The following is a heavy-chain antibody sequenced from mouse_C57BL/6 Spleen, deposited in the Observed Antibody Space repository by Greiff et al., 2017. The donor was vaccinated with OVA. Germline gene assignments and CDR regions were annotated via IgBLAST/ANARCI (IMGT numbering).Heavy chain of an antibody. D-gene: IGHD6-1*01. CDR2: ISDGGSYT. Sequence: EVKVVESGGGLVKPGGSLKLSCAASGFTFSSYAMSWVRQTPEKRLEWVATISDGGSYTYYPDNVKGRFTISRDNAKNNLYLQMSHLKSEDTAMYYCARDQPLGPRGYFDYWGQGTTLTVSS. J-gene: IGHJ2*01. V-gene: IGHV5-4*01. CDR3: ARDQPLGPRGYFDY. CDR1: GFTFSSYA.